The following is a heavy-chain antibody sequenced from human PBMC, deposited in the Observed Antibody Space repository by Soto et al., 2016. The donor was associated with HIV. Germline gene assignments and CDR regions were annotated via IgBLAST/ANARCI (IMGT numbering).Heavy chain of an antibody. V-gene: IGHV3-23*01. Sequence: EVQLLESGGGLVQPGGSLRLSCAASGFSFRNYAMSWVRQAPGKGLEWVAIISGSDGTIYYADSVKGRFTTSRDNSKNTLFLQMNNLRAEDTAVYYCAKGYFGSGSFENWFDPWGQGTLLTVSS. D-gene: IGHD3-10*01. CDR2: ISGSDGTI. CDR3: AKGYFGSGSFENWFDP. CDR1: GFSFRNYA. J-gene: IGHJ5*02.